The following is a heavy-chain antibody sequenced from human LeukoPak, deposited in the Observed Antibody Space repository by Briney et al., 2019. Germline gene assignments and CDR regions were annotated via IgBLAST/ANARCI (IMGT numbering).Heavy chain of an antibody. CDR1: VYTFTGYY. J-gene: IGHJ4*02. Sequence: SVKVSCAASVYTFTGYYMHWVRQAPGQGLEWMGWINPNSGGTNYAQKFQGRVTMTRDTPISTDYIELSGLRYVDTAVYDCARGGTYYYDSSGSQKGDYWGQGTLVTVSS. V-gene: IGHV1-2*02. CDR2: INPNSGGT. CDR3: ARGGTYYYDSSGSQKGDY. D-gene: IGHD3-22*01.